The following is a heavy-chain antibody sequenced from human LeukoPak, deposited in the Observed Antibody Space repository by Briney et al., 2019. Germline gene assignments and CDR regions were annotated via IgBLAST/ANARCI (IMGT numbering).Heavy chain of an antibody. Sequence: ASVKVSCKASGYTFTSYYMHWVRQAPGQGLEWMGIINPSGGSTSYAQKFQGRVTMTRDTSTSTDYMELSSLRSEDTAVYYCARDREYCSSTSCYTSSGYFDLWGRGTLVTVSS. CDR2: INPSGGST. D-gene: IGHD2-2*02. CDR3: ARDREYCSSTSCYTSSGYFDL. V-gene: IGHV1-46*03. CDR1: GYTFTSYY. J-gene: IGHJ2*01.